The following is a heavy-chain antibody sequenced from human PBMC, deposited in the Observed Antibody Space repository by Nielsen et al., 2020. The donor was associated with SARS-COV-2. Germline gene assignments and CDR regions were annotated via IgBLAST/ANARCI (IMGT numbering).Heavy chain of an antibody. CDR2: ISYDGSNK. CDR3: AKDLASGYSYGPGDYFDY. CDR1: GFTFSSYG. V-gene: IGHV3-30*18. D-gene: IGHD5-18*01. Sequence: GGSLRLSCAASGFTFSSYGMHWVRQAPGKGLEWVAVISYDGSNKYYADSVKGRFTISRDNSKNTLYLQMNSLRAEDTAVYYCAKDLASGYSYGPGDYFDYWGQGTLVTVSS. J-gene: IGHJ4*02.